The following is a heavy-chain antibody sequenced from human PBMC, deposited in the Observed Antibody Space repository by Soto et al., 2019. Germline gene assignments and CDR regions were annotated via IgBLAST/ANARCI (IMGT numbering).Heavy chain of an antibody. Sequence: ASVKVSCKASGYTFTSYQMHWVRQAPGQGLEWMGIINPGGGSTTYTQKFQGRVTMTRDTSTSTFYMDLSSLRSEDTAAYYCARAYSGSSSPDYWGQGTLVTVSS. D-gene: IGHD6-6*01. CDR1: GYTFTSYQ. CDR3: ARAYSGSSSPDY. J-gene: IGHJ4*02. V-gene: IGHV1-46*01. CDR2: INPGGGST.